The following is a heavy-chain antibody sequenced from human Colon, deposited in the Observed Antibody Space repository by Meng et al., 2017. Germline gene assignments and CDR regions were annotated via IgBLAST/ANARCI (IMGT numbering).Heavy chain of an antibody. D-gene: IGHD2-15*01. V-gene: IGHV4-59*01. CDR3: ARGPNGGYCSGGSCYSRYWFDP. CDR2: IYDSGST. J-gene: IGHJ5*02. Sequence: SETLSLTCTVSGGSISSYYWSWIRQPPGKGLEWIGYIYDSGSTNYNSSLKSRVTISVDTSKNQFSLRVSSVTAADTAVYYCARGPNGGYCSGGSCYSRYWFDPWGQGSLVTVSS. CDR1: GGSISSYY.